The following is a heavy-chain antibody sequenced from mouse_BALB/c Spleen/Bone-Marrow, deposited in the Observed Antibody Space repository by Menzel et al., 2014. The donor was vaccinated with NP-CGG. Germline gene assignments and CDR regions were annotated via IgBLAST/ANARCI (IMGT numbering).Heavy chain of an antibody. CDR3: ARWLPAMDY. CDR2: IYPGDGDT. D-gene: IGHD2-2*01. Sequence: LVESGAELVRPGSSVKISCKASGYAFSSYWMSWVKQRPGRGLEGIGQIYPGDGDTNYNGKFKGRATLTADKSSSTAYMQLSSLTFEDSAVYFCARWLPAMDYWGQGTSVTVSS. CDR1: GYAFSSYW. V-gene: IGHV1-80*01. J-gene: IGHJ4*01.